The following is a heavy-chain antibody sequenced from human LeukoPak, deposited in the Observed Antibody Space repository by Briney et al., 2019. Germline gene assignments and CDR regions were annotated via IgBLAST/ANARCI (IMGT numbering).Heavy chain of an antibody. J-gene: IGHJ4*02. CDR1: GFTFNGYS. CDR3: ARVGDYGDYGGY. Sequence: HTGGSLRLPRVPSGFTFNGYSMTWVRQAPGKGLDGFSSLTGSGRTTQYADFVKGRFTISRDNSKNTGYLHLNSLRVEDTAIYFCARVGDYGDYGGYWGQGTLGTVSS. D-gene: IGHD4-17*01. V-gene: IGHV3-23*01. CDR2: LTGSGRTT.